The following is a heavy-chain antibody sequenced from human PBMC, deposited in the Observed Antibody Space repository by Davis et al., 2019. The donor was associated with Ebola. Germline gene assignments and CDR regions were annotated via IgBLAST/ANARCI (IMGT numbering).Heavy chain of an antibody. CDR2: ISYDGSNK. J-gene: IGHJ6*02. V-gene: IGHV3-30*18. D-gene: IGHD4/OR15-4a*01. CDR1: GFTFSSYG. CDR3: AKELRDYYYYGMDV. Sequence: GESLKISCAASGFTFSSYGMHWVRQAPGKGLEWVAVISYDGSNKYYADSVKGRFTISRDNSKNTLYLQMNSLRAEDTAVYYCAKELRDYYYYGMDVWGQGTTVTVSS.